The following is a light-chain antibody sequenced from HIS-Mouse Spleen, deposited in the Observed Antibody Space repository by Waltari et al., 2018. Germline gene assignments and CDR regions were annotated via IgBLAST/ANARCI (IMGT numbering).Light chain of an antibody. V-gene: IGLV2-23*01. CDR2: EGS. J-gene: IGLJ3*02. Sequence: QSALTQPASVSGSPGQSITISCTGPSSDVGLYHLVSWYQQHPGKAPKRMIYEGSKRPSGVSNRFSGSKSGNTASLTISGLQAEDEADYYCCSYAGSSTWVFGGGTKLTVL. CDR3: CSYAGSSTWV. CDR1: SSDVGLYHL.